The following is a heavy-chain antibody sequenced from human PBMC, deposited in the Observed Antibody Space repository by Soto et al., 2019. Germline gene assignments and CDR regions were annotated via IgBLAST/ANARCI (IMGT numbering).Heavy chain of an antibody. V-gene: IGHV3-15*07. CDR3: TTRSDFWSGYYFYYYGMDV. CDR2: IKSKTDGGTT. Sequence: GGSLRLSCAASGFTFSNAWMNWVHQAPGKGLEWVGRIKSKTDGGTTDYAAPVKGRFTISRDDSKNTLYLQMNSLKTEDTAVYYCTTRSDFWSGYYFYYYGMDVWGQGTTVTVSS. D-gene: IGHD3-3*01. CDR1: GFTFSNAW. J-gene: IGHJ6*02.